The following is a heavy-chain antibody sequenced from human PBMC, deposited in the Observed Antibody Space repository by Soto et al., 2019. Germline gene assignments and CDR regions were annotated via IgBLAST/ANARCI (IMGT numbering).Heavy chain of an antibody. CDR3: ASRSSSSWYEAFDI. CDR1: GYTFTSYG. Sequence: AAVKVSCKASGYTFTSYGISWVRQAPGQGLEWMGWISAYNGNTNYAQKLQGRVTMTTDTSTSTAYMELRSLRSDDTAVYYCASRSSSSWYEAFDIWGQGSMVTV. CDR2: ISAYNGNT. J-gene: IGHJ3*02. D-gene: IGHD6-13*01. V-gene: IGHV1-18*04.